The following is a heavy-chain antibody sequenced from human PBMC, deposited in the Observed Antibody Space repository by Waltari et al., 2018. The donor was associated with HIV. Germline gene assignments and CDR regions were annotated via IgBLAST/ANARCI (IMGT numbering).Heavy chain of an antibody. CDR2: RNQYANKK. CDR1: KFWFSRYW. V-gene: IGHV3-7*01. CDR3: ARGDQLGIVLDSYDGLDV. J-gene: IGHJ6*02. D-gene: IGHD1-26*01. Sequence: EALLVESGGGVVKPGGSLSLSCEASKFWFSRYWMVWVRQASGMGSGWVAERNQYANKKDCLASGKGRCSVARDNGRYSVFLEMNRLRVQDTAVYFCARGDQLGIVLDSYDGLDVWGRGTRVIVSS.